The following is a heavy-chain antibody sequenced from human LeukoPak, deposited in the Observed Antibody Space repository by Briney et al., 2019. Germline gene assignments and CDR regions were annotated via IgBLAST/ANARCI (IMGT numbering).Heavy chain of an antibody. CDR1: GGSISSYY. J-gene: IGHJ4*02. Sequence: SETLSLTCTVSGGSISSYYWSWIRQPAGKGLEWIGEINHSGSTNYNPSLKSRVTISVDTSKNQFSLKLSSVTAADTAVYYCARGGVTMVRGVIAYYFDYWGQGTLVTVSS. D-gene: IGHD3-10*01. CDR3: ARGGVTMVRGVIAYYFDY. CDR2: INHSGST. V-gene: IGHV4-34*01.